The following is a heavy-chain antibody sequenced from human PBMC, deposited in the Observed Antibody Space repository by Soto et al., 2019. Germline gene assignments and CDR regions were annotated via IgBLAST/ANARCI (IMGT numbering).Heavy chain of an antibody. D-gene: IGHD1-26*01. CDR1: GKSLSGYY. V-gene: IGHV4-34*01. CDR2: INHSGNT. J-gene: IGHJ4*01. CDR3: GRQHGRGRIIAGAAEF. Sequence: PSETLSLTCAVYGKSLSGYYWSWIRQPPGKALEWIGEINHSGNTNYNPSLKSRVTISVDTSTNQLFLNLSSVTAADAAMNYCGRQHGRGRIIAGAAEFWGHGTLVTVSS.